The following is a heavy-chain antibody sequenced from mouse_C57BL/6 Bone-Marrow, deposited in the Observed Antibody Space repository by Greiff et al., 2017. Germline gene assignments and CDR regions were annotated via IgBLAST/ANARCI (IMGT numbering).Heavy chain of an antibody. CDR1: GFTFSDYG. V-gene: IGHV5-17*01. J-gene: IGHJ4*01. CDR3: ARSVLYAMDY. Sequence: EVQGVESGGGLVKPGGSLKLSCAASGFTFSDYGIHWVRQAPEKGLEWVAYISSGSSTIYYADTVKGRFTISRDNAKNTLFLQMTSLRSEDTAMYYCARSVLYAMDYWGQGTSVTVSS. CDR2: ISSGSSTI.